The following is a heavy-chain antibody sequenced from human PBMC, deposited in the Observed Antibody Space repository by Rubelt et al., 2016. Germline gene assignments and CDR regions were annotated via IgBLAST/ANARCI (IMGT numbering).Heavy chain of an antibody. CDR3: AKDPNNHGAGRMDV. J-gene: IGHJ6*02. Sequence: GSLRLSCAASGFTFTTYWMSWVRQAPGKGLEWVSYISSSSSTIYYADSVKGRFTISRDNAKKSLYLQMNSLRGEDTAVYYCAKDPNNHGAGRMDVWGQGTTVTVSS. CDR2: ISSSSSTI. CDR1: GFTFTTYW. D-gene: IGHD3-10*01. V-gene: IGHV3-48*01.